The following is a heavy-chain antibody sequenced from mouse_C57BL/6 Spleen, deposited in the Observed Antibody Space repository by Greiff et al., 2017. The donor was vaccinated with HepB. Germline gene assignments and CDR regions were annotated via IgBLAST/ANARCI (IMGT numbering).Heavy chain of an antibody. Sequence: VQLQQSGAELVKPGASVKLSCKASGYTFTEYTIHWVKQRSGQGLEWIGWFYPGSGSIKYNEKFKDKATLTADKSSSTVYMELSRLTSEDSAVYFCARHEGGDGYDGGYAMDYWGQGTSVTVSS. CDR3: ARHEGGDGYDGGYAMDY. CDR1: GYTFTEYT. V-gene: IGHV1-62-2*01. D-gene: IGHD2-2*01. J-gene: IGHJ4*01. CDR2: FYPGSGSI.